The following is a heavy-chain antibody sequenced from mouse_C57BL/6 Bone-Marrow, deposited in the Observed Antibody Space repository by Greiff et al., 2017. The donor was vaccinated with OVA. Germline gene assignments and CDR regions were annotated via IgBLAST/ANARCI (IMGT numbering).Heavy chain of an antibody. Sequence: VQLQQSGAELVRPGASVKLSCTASGFNIKDDYMHWVKQRPEQGLEWIGWIDPDNGDTEYASKFQGKATITADTSSNTAYLQLSSLTSEDTAVYYCTTGYFDYWGQGTTLTVSS. CDR2: IDPDNGDT. CDR3: TTGYFDY. J-gene: IGHJ2*01. V-gene: IGHV14-4*01. CDR1: GFNIKDDY.